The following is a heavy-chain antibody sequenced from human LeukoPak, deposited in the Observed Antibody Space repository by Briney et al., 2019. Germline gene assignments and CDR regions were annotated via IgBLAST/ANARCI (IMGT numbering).Heavy chain of an antibody. CDR3: ARDEGGYSYYDY. CDR2: ISSSSYI. J-gene: IGHJ4*02. Sequence: GGSLRLSCAASGFTFSSYSMNWVRQAPGKGLEWVSSISSSSYIYYADSVKGRFTISRDNAKNSLYLQMNSLRAEDTAVYYCARDEGGYSYYDYWGQGTLVTVSS. D-gene: IGHD5-18*01. CDR1: GFTFSSYS. V-gene: IGHV3-21*01.